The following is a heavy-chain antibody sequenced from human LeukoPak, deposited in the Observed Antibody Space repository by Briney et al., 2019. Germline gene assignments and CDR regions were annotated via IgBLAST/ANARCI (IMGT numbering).Heavy chain of an antibody. Sequence: SETLSLTCAVSGSSISGGYYWAWIRQPPGKGLEWIGSIYHSGSRYETGTTYYNPSLNSRVTISADTSKNQFSLKLKFVTAADTAVYYCARNYSRSPGGLKYFDYGARDPWSPYPQ. CDR2: IYHSGSRYETGTT. V-gene: IGHV4-38-2*01. J-gene: IGHJ4*02. CDR3: ARNYSRSPGGLKYFD. D-gene: IGHD6-6*01. CDR1: GSSISGGYY.